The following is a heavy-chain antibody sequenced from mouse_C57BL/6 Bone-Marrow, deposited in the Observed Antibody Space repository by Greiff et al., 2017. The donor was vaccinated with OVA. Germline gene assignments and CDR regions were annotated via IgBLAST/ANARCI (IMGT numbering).Heavy chain of an antibody. Sequence: VQLKQSGAELVRPGASVKLSCTASGFNIKDDYMHWVKQRPEQGLEWIGWIDPENGDTEYASKFQGKATITADTSSNTAYLQLSRLTSEDTAVYYCTTYAHYYGSPFDYWGQGTTLTVSS. CDR1: GFNIKDDY. CDR2: IDPENGDT. J-gene: IGHJ2*01. D-gene: IGHD1-1*01. V-gene: IGHV14-4*01. CDR3: TTYAHYYGSPFDY.